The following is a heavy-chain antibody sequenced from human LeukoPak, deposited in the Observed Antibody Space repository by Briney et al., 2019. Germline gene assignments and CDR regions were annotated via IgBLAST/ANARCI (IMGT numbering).Heavy chain of an antibody. Sequence: GGSVRLSCAASGFTFSSHSMSWGRQAPGEGREWGSAISPSGDSTTYRDSVKGQFTISRDNSKNRLYLQMNTLTVEDAAIYYCARRLLTGGLTDFFDYWGQGTLVTVSS. CDR3: ARRLLTGGLTDFFDY. CDR1: GFTFSSHS. J-gene: IGHJ4*02. V-gene: IGHV3-23*01. D-gene: IGHD3-9*01. CDR2: ISPSGDST.